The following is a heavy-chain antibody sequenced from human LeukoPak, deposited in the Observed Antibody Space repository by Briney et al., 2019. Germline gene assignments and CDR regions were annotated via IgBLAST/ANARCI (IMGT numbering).Heavy chain of an antibody. J-gene: IGHJ4*02. CDR1: GFTFSNAW. Sequence: GGSLRLSCAASGFTFSNAWMSWVRQAPGEGLEWVSSISSSSSYIYYADSVKGRFTISRDNAKNSLYLQMNSLRAEDTAVYYCARASPSKTYFDYWGQGTLVTVSS. CDR3: ARASPSKTYFDY. CDR2: ISSSSSYI. V-gene: IGHV3-21*01. D-gene: IGHD2-2*01.